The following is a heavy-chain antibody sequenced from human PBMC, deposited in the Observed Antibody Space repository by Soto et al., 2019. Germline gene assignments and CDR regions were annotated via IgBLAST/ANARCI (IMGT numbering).Heavy chain of an antibody. Sequence: SETLSLTCAVSGGSISSSSYYWGWIRQPPGKGLEWIGSIYYSGSTYYTPSLQSRVAISVDTSKNQFSLKLSSVTAADTAMYYCARRRKDSFDTWGPGALVTVSS. V-gene: IGHV4-39*01. J-gene: IGHJ5*02. CDR3: ARRRKDSFDT. CDR1: GGSISSSSYY. CDR2: IYYSGST.